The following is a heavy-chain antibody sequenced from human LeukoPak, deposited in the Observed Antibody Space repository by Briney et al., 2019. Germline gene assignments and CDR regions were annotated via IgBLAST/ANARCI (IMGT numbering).Heavy chain of an antibody. J-gene: IGHJ4*03. CDR2: ITSSSSYI. CDR3: ARDGLYCSSTNCYFDY. D-gene: IGHD2-2*01. V-gene: IGHV3-21*01. CDR1: EFTFSTYS. Sequence: GGSLRLSCAASEFTFSTYSMNWVGQAPGKGLEWVSSITSSSSYIYYADSVKGRFTISRDNAKNSLYLQMNSLRAEDTAVYYCARDGLYCSSTNCYFDYWGQGTLVTVSS.